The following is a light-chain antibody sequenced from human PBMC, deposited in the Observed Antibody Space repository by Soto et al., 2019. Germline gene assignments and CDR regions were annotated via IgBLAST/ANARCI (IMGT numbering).Light chain of an antibody. CDR2: GAS. Sequence: EIVMTQSPATLSVSPLERATLSCIASQSFSSRIAWYQQKPGQAPRLLIYGASTRAAGIPARFTGSGSGTEFTLTISSLQSEDFAVYYCQQYDIWPRTFGQGTKV. J-gene: IGKJ1*01. CDR1: QSFSSR. CDR3: QQYDIWPRT. V-gene: IGKV3-15*01.